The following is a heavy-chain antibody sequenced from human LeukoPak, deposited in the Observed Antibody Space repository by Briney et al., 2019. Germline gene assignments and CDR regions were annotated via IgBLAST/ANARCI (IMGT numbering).Heavy chain of an antibody. J-gene: IGHJ4*02. CDR1: GFTFSSYA. D-gene: IGHD6-19*01. CDR3: AKSFRSAYSSGWYY. CDR2: ISGSGGST. Sequence: PGGSLRLSCAASGFTFSSYAMSWVRQAPGKGLEWVSAISGSGGSTYYADSVKGRFTISRDNSKNTLYLQMNSLRAEDTAVYYCAKSFRSAYSSGWYYWGQGTLVTVSS. V-gene: IGHV3-23*01.